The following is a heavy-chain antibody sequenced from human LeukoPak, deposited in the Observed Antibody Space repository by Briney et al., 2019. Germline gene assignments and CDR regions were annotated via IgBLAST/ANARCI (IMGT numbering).Heavy chain of an antibody. Sequence: PGRSLRLSCVASGFDFSSYAMHWVRQAPGKGLEWVAYISYTGGNIYSADSVKGRFTISRDNSKNTLYLQMDSLRPEDTALYYCAAEGSGGYLRSDAFDMWGQGTKVTISS. CDR1: GFDFSSYA. V-gene: IGHV3-30*04. J-gene: IGHJ3*02. CDR2: ISYTGGNI. CDR3: AAEGSGGYLRSDAFDM. D-gene: IGHD1-26*01.